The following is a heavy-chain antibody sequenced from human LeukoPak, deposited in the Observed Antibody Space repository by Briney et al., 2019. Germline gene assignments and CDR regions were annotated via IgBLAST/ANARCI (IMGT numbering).Heavy chain of an antibody. CDR2: ISGSGGST. D-gene: IGHD4-17*01. J-gene: IGHJ5*01. Sequence: PGASLRLFCAASGFIFSSYAMSSVRQAPGKGLESVLVISGSGGSTYYADSVKGRFTISRDNSKNTLYLQMDSLRAEDTAVYYCARGGWDYGDEPRRMNCFDSWGQGTLVTVSS. CDR1: GFIFSSYA. CDR3: ARGGWDYGDEPRRMNCFDS. V-gene: IGHV3-23*01.